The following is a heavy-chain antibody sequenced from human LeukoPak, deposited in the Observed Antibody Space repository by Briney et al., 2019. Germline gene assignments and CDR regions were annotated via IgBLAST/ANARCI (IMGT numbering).Heavy chain of an antibody. CDR1: GGSISSGSYY. V-gene: IGHV4-61*02. CDR2: IYTSGST. J-gene: IGHJ4*02. Sequence: SETLSLTCTVSGGSISSGSYYWSWIRQPAGKGLEWIGRIYTSGSTNYNPSLKSRVTISVDTSKNQFSLKLSSVTAADTAVYYCARARYSSSWYLFYFDYWGQGTLVTVSS. CDR3: ARARYSSSWYLFYFDY. D-gene: IGHD6-13*01.